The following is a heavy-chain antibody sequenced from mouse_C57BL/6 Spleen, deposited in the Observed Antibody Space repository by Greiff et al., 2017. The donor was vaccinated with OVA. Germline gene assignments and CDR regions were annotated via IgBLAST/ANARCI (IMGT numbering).Heavy chain of an antibody. V-gene: IGHV5-17*01. J-gene: IGHJ2*01. D-gene: IGHD1-1*01. CDR3: ARTTVVAFDY. CDR1: GFTFSDYG. Sequence: EVQVVESGGGLVKPGGSLKLSCAASGFTFSDYGMHWVRQAPEKGLEWVAYISSGSSTIYYADTVQGRFTISRDNAENTLFLRMTSLRSEDTAMYYCARTTVVAFDYWGQGTTLTVSS. CDR2: ISSGSSTI.